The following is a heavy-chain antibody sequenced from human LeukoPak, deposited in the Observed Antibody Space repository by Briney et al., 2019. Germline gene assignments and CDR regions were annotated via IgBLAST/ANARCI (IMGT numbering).Heavy chain of an antibody. CDR3: ARDTTYYYDSSGYYYVGYFDY. D-gene: IGHD3-22*01. Sequence: SETLSLTCTVSGGSISSYCWSWIRQPPGKGLEWSGYIYYSGSTTYNPSLKSRVTISVNTSKNQFSLKLSSVTAADTAVYYCARDTTYYYDSSGYYYVGYFDYWGQGTLVTVSS. CDR1: GGSISSYC. J-gene: IGHJ4*02. V-gene: IGHV4-59*01. CDR2: IYYSGST.